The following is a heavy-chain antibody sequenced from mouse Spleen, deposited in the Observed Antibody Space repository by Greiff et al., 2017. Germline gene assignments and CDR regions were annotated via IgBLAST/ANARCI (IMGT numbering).Heavy chain of an antibody. CDR2: INPSNGGT. CDR3: TRSELSWFAY. CDR1: GYTFTSYY. V-gene: IGHV1S81*02. J-gene: IGHJ3*01. Sequence: VQLQQSGAELVKPGASVKLSCKASGYTFTSYYMYWVKQRPGQGLEWIGEINPSNGGTNFNEKFKSKATLTVDKSSSTAYMQLSSLTSEDSAVYYCTRSELSWFAYWGQGTLVTVSA.